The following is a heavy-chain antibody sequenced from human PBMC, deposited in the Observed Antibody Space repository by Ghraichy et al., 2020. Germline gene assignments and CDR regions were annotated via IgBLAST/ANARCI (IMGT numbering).Heavy chain of an antibody. CDR2: ISGYNGNT. V-gene: IGHV1-18*01. D-gene: IGHD6-13*01. CDR3: ARATQQLVGGDWFHP. J-gene: IGHJ5*02. Sequence: ASVKVSCKTSGYTFTTYGISWVRRAPGQGLEWMGWISGYNGNTRYAQKVQGRVTVTTDTSTSTAYMELRNLTSDDTAIYYCARATQQLVGGDWFHPWGHGTLVIVSS. CDR1: GYTFTTYG.